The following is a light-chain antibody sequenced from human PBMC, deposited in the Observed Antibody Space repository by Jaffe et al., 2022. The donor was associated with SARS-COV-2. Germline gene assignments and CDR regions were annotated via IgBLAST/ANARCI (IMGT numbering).Light chain of an antibody. CDR3: QQYGSSPRT. J-gene: IGKJ2*01. CDR2: GAS. Sequence: EIVLTQSPGTLSLSPGERATLSCRASQSVSSSYLAWYQQKPGQAPRLLIYGASSRATGIPDRFSARGSGTDFTLTISRLEPEDFAVYYCQQYGSSPRTFGQGTKLEIK. V-gene: IGKV3-20*01. CDR1: QSVSSSY.